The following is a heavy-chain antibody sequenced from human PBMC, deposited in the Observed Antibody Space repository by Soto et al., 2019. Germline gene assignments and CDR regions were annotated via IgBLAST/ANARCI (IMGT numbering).Heavy chain of an antibody. V-gene: IGHV4-39*01. CDR2: ISYTGNT. CDR3: ARFSWYDGDSITNYYMDF. CDR1: GDSISSRSYY. J-gene: IGHJ6*03. D-gene: IGHD6-13*01. Sequence: PSETLSLTCSVFGDSISSRSYYWAWIRRPPGMGLEWIASISYTGNTYHNPSLTSRAAISGDTSKNQFSLKLSFVTAADTAVYYCARFSWYDGDSITNYYMDFWGNGATVTVSS.